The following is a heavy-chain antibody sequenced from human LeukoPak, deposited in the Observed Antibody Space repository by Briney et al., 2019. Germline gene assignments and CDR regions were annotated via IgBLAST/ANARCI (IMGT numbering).Heavy chain of an antibody. Sequence: ASVKVSCKASGYTFTSYGISWVRQAPGRGLEWMGWISAYNGSTNYAQKLQGRVTMTTDTSTSTAYMELRSLRSDDTAVYYCARWRLYSNFVDYWGQGTLVTVSS. J-gene: IGHJ4*02. CDR1: GYTFTSYG. D-gene: IGHD4-11*01. CDR3: ARWRLYSNFVDY. CDR2: ISAYNGST. V-gene: IGHV1-18*01.